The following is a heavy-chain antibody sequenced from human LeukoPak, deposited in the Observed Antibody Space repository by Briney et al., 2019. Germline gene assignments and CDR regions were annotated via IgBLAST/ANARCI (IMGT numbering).Heavy chain of an antibody. CDR2: IYYSGST. Sequence: TSETLSLTCTVSGDSISGFYWSWIRQPPGKGLERIGYIYYSGSTNYNPSLKSRVTISVDTSKNQFSLKLSSVTAADTAVYYCAKYGYSYGPYYFDYWGQGTLVTVSS. V-gene: IGHV4-59*08. CDR3: AKYGYSYGPYYFDY. D-gene: IGHD5-18*01. CDR1: GDSISGFY. J-gene: IGHJ4*02.